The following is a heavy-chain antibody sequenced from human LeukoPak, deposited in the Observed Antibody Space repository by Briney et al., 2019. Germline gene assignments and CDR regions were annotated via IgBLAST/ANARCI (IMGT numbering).Heavy chain of an antibody. Sequence: SETLSLTCAVYGGSFSGYYWSWIRQPPGKGLEWIGEINHSGSTNYNPSLKSRVTISVDTSKNQFSLKLSSVTAADTAVYYCARPFRLDDFWSGYYTGDYWGQGTLVTVSS. CDR3: ARPFRLDDFWSGYYTGDY. V-gene: IGHV4-34*01. CDR1: GGSFSGYY. D-gene: IGHD3-3*01. J-gene: IGHJ4*02. CDR2: INHSGST.